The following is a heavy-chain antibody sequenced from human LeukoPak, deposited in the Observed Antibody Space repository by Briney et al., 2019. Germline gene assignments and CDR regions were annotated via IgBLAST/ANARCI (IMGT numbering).Heavy chain of an antibody. CDR3: ARVDHEAAAGTEDY. J-gene: IGHJ4*02. Sequence: ASVKVSCKASGYTFTSYDINWVRQATGQGLEWMGWMNPNSGNTGCAQKFQGRVTMARDTSISTAYMELSSLRSDDTAVYYCARVDHEAAAGTEDYWGQGTLVTVSS. CDR1: GYTFTSYD. V-gene: IGHV1-8*01. D-gene: IGHD6-13*01. CDR2: MNPNSGNT.